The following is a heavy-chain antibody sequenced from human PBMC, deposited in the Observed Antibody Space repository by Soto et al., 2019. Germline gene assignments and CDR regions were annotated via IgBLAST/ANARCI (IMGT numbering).Heavy chain of an antibody. Sequence: GGSLRLSCTTSGFTLGDYAMSCFRQAPGKGLERIGYIRSNTYGGTTEYAASVKGRVTISRDDSKRVAHLQLNSLETEDTAVYFCARRKYLDYWGQGTLVTVCS. CDR2: IRSNTYGGTT. D-gene: IGHD6-6*01. J-gene: IGHJ4*02. CDR1: GFTLGDYA. V-gene: IGHV3-49*03. CDR3: ARRKYLDY.